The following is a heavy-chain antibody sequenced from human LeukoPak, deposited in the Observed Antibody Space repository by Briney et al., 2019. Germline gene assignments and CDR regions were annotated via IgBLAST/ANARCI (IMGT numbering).Heavy chain of an antibody. CDR3: ARLIVVVTGRMYFDL. D-gene: IGHD2-21*02. CDR2: ISPGDSDT. Sequence: GESLKISCKGSGYSFTSQWIGWVRQMPVKGLEWMGIISPGDSDTRYSPSFQGQVTISADKSISTAYLQWSSLKASDTAMYYCARLIVVVTGRMYFDLWGRGTLVTVSS. J-gene: IGHJ2*01. CDR1: GYSFTSQW. V-gene: IGHV5-51*01.